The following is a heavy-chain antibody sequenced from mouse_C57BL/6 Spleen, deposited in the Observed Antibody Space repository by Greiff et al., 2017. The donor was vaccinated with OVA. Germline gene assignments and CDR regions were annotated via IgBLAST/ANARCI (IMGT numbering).Heavy chain of an antibody. CDR3: TTAYDGYYPYYFDY. CDR2: IDPEDGAT. Sequence: VQLQQSGAELVRPGASVKLSCTASGFNITDYYMHWVKQRPEQGLEWIGRIDPEDGATDYAPKFQGKATMTADTSSNTADLQLSSLTSEDTAVYYGTTAYDGYYPYYFDYWGQGTTLTVSS. CDR1: GFNITDYY. J-gene: IGHJ2*01. V-gene: IGHV14-1*01. D-gene: IGHD2-3*01.